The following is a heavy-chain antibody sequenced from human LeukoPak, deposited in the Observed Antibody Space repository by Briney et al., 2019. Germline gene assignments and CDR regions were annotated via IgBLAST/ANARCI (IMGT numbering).Heavy chain of an antibody. Sequence: PGGSLRLSCAASGFTFSSYSMNWVRQAPGKGLVWVSSISSSSSYIYYADSVKGRFTISRDNAKNSLYLQMNSLRAEDTAVYYCAREGGITMVRIPWFDPWGQGTLVTVSS. CDR3: AREGGITMVRIPWFDP. V-gene: IGHV3-21*01. D-gene: IGHD3-10*01. CDR1: GFTFSSYS. CDR2: ISSSSSYI. J-gene: IGHJ5*02.